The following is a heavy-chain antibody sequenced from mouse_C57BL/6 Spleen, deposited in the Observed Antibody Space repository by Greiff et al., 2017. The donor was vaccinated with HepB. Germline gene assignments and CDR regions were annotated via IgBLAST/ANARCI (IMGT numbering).Heavy chain of an antibody. V-gene: IGHV7-3*01. CDR2: IRNKANGYTT. Sequence: EVMLVESGGGLVQPGGSLSLSCAASGFTFTDYYMSWVRQPPGKALEWLGFIRNKANGYTTEYSASVKGRFTISRDNSQSILYLQMNALRAEDSATYDCARYINSNAGFAYWGQGTLVTVSA. CDR1: GFTFTDYY. D-gene: IGHD2-5*01. J-gene: IGHJ3*01. CDR3: ARYINSNAGFAY.